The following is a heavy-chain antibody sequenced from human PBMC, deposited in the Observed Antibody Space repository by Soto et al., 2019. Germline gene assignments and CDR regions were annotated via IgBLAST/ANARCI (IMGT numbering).Heavy chain of an antibody. CDR1: GYTFTSYY. Sequence: SVKVSCKASGYTFTSYYMHWVRQAPGQGLEWMGIINPSGGSTSYAQKFQGRVTMTRDTSTSTVYMELSSLRSEDTAVYYCARDAGENYYGSGRWSFDIWGQGTMVTVSS. CDR2: INPSGGST. D-gene: IGHD3-10*01. J-gene: IGHJ3*02. V-gene: IGHV1-46*01. CDR3: ARDAGENYYGSGRWSFDI.